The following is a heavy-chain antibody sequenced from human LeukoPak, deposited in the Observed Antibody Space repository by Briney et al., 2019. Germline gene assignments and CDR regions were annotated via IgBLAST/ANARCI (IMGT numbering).Heavy chain of an antibody. Sequence: SETLSLTCTGSGGSISSYYWSWIRQPPGKGLEWIGYIYYSGSTNYNPSLKSRVTISVDTSKNQFSLKLSSVTAADTAVYYCARDLPYYYDSSGAFDIWGQGTMVTVSS. CDR3: ARDLPYYYDSSGAFDI. D-gene: IGHD3-22*01. CDR2: IYYSGST. CDR1: GGSISSYY. V-gene: IGHV4-59*01. J-gene: IGHJ3*02.